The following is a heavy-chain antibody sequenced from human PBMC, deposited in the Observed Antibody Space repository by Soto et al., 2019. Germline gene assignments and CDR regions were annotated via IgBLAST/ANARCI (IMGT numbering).Heavy chain of an antibody. D-gene: IGHD2-15*01. V-gene: IGHV5-51*01. CDR3: ARVSYFEDTRAFDI. CDR2: IYPGDSDT. Sequence: VESLKISCNGSGYSFTSYWIGWVRQMPGKGLEWMGIIYPGDSDTRYSPSFQGQVTISADKSISTAYLQWSSLKASDTAMYCCARVSYFEDTRAFDIWGQGTMVTVSS. CDR1: GYSFTSYW. J-gene: IGHJ3*02.